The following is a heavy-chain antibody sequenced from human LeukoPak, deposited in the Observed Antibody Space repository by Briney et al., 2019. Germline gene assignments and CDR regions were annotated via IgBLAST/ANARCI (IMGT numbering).Heavy chain of an antibody. CDR3: ARDRELVDYYGMDV. Sequence: PSETLSLTCTVSGYSISSAYYWGWIRQPPGKGLEWIGTVYRTGSTYYNPSLKNRVTISVDTSKNQFSLRLSSVTAADTAVYFCARDRELVDYYGMDVWGRGTTVTVSS. CDR2: VYRTGST. D-gene: IGHD1-26*01. CDR1: GYSISSAYY. J-gene: IGHJ6*02. V-gene: IGHV4-38-2*02.